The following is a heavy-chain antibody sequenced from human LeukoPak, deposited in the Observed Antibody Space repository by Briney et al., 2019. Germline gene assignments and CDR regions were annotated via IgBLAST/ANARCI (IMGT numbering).Heavy chain of an antibody. CDR3: ARMKGAAAATFEF. J-gene: IGHJ1*01. D-gene: IGHD6-13*01. CDR2: IVRIEPPI. V-gene: IGHV3-11*01. Sequence: SAIVRIEPPIHYADPFNGRFTISRDDPKNSLYLDMTSLRGEDAAVYYCARMKGAAAATFEFWGQGSLVPVSS.